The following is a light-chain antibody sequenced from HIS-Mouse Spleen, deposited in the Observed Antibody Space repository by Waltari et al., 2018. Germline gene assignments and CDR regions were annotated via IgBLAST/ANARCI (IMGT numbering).Light chain of an antibody. CDR3: EQYNSYPFT. V-gene: IGKV1-5*03. CDR2: KAS. CDR1: QSISSW. J-gene: IGKJ3*01. Sequence: DIQMTQSPSTLSASVGDRVTITCRASQSISSWLAWYQQQPRKAPKLLIYKASSLESGVQSRFSGSGSGTEFTLTISSLQPDDFATYYCEQYNSYPFTFGPGTKVDIK.